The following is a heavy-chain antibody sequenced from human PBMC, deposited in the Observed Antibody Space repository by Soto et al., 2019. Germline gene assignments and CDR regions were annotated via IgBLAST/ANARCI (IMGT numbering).Heavy chain of an antibody. D-gene: IGHD3-22*01. J-gene: IGHJ4*02. CDR3: AREVVVSPYYFDY. CDR2: IYYSGST. Sequence: SETLSLTCTVSSGSISSGDYYWSWIRQPPGKGLEWIGYIYYSGSTYYNPSLKSRVTISVDTSKNQFSLKLSSVTAADTAVYYCAREVVVSPYYFDYWGQGTLVTVS. CDR1: SGSISSGDYY. V-gene: IGHV4-30-4*01.